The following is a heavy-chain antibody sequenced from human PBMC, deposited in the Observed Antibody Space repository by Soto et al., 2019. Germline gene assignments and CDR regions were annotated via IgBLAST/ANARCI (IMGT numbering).Heavy chain of an antibody. CDR3: ARGGMVIIPTATAFDY. D-gene: IGHD2-2*01. CDR2: IYASGST. CDR1: GGSISTYY. J-gene: IGHJ4*02. Sequence: LSLTCTVSGGSISTYYWSWIRQPAGKGLEWIGRIYASGSTNYNPSLKSRVTMSVATSKNQFSLKLSSVTAADTAVYYRARGGMVIIPTATAFDYWGQGTLVTVSS. V-gene: IGHV4-4*07.